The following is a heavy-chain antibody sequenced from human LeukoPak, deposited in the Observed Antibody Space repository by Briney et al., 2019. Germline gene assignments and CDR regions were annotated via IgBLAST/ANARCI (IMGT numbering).Heavy chain of an antibody. CDR2: MNPNSGNT. CDR3: ARGNRGRMIVVVITTSAYYFDY. V-gene: IGHV1-8*01. J-gene: IGHJ4*02. CDR1: GYTFTSYD. D-gene: IGHD3-22*01. Sequence: GASVKVSCKASGYTFTSYDINWVRQATGQGLEWMGWMNPNSGNTGYAQKFQGRVTMTRNTSISTAYMELSSLRSEDTAVYYCARGNRGRMIVVVITTSAYYFDYWGQGTLVTVSS.